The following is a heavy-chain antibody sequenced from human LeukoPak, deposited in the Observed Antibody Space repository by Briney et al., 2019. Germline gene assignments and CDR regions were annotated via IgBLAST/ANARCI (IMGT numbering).Heavy chain of an antibody. CDR1: GFTFSSYA. CDR2: INSNGGST. Sequence: GGSLRLSCAASGFTFSSYAMHWVRQAPGKGLEYVSAINSNGGSTYYANSVKGRFTISRDNSKNTLYLQMGSLRAEDMAVYYCARGPGSYYYYYGVDVWGRGTTVIVSS. V-gene: IGHV3-64*01. J-gene: IGHJ6*04. CDR3: ARGPGSYYYYYGVDV. D-gene: IGHD1-26*01.